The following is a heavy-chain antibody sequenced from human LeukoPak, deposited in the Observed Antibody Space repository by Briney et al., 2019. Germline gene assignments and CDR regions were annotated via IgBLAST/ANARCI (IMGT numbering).Heavy chain of an antibody. CDR2: INGDGGSR. CDR3: ASASSHRIAAGGDF. Sequence: GGSLRLSCAASGFTFSTYWMHWVRRAPGKGLVWVSRINGDGGSRNYADSVKGRFTISRDNARNTLYLQMNSLRVEDTAVYYCASASSHRIAAGGDFWGQGTLVTVSS. J-gene: IGHJ4*02. V-gene: IGHV3-74*01. CDR1: GFTFSTYW. D-gene: IGHD6-13*01.